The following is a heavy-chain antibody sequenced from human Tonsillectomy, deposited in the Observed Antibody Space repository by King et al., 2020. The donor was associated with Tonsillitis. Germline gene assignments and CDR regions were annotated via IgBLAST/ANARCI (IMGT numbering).Heavy chain of an antibody. CDR3: AKGLGYCSSTSCFFDY. Sequence: VQLVESGGGLVQPGGSLRLSCAASGFTFSSYAMSWVRQAPGKGLEWVSAISGSGGSTYYADSVKGRFTISRDNSKNTLYLQMNSLRAEDTAVYYCAKGLGYCSSTSCFFDYWGQGTLVTVSS. V-gene: IGHV3-23*04. D-gene: IGHD2-2*01. CDR1: GFTFSSYA. J-gene: IGHJ4*02. CDR2: ISGSGGST.